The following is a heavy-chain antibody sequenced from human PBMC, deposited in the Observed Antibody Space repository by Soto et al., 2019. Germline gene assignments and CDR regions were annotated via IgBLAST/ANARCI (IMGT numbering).Heavy chain of an antibody. CDR2: MNPGSGDT. Sequence: ASVKVSCKASRYTFTNNDVTWLRQATGQGLEWMGWMNPGSGDTGYAQKFHGRVTMTRNISIATAYMELSSLRSEDTATYYCARMASFGSLNWFDPWGQGTLVTVSS. V-gene: IGHV1-8*01. D-gene: IGHD3-10*01. CDR3: ARMASFGSLNWFDP. CDR1: RYTFTNND. J-gene: IGHJ5*02.